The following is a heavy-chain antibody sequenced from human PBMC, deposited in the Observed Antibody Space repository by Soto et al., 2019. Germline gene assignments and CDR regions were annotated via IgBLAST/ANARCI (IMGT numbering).Heavy chain of an antibody. J-gene: IGHJ3*02. CDR1: GGSISSGDYY. CDR2: MSYSGTT. CDR3: ARYCSGGTCQYAFDI. Sequence: QVQLQESGPGLVKPSQTLSLTCTVSGGSISSGDYYWSWIRQHPGKGLEWIAYMSYSGTTYYNPSLKTRVIISVDTSTNQFSLKLSSVTAADTAVYYCARYCSGGTCQYAFDIWGQGTMVTVSS. D-gene: IGHD2-15*01. V-gene: IGHV4-31*03.